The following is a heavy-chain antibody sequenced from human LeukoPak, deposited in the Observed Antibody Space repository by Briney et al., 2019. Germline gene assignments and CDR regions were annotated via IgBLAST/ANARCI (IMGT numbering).Heavy chain of an antibody. V-gene: IGHV3-23*01. Sequence: GGSLRLSCAASGFSFSTYAMTWVRQAPGRGLEWVSAIDGSGRYIYYRDSVQGRFTNSRDNSKNTLFLQMNSLTAEDSAVYYCAKNYGPGNAFYDYWGQGVLVTVSS. CDR2: IDGSGRYI. J-gene: IGHJ4*02. CDR1: GFSFSTYA. D-gene: IGHD3-10*01. CDR3: AKNYGPGNAFYDY.